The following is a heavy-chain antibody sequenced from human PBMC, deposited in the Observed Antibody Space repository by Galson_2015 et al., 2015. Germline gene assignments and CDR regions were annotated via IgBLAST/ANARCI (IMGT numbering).Heavy chain of an antibody. J-gene: IGHJ6*02. CDR2: INTNTGNP. Sequence: SVKVSCKASGYSFTNYAMNWVRQAPGQGLEWMGWINTNTGNPTYAQGFTGRFVFSLDTSVSTAYLQISSLKAEDTAVYYCARDFVITTNPLLVDVWRQGTTVTVSS. V-gene: IGHV7-4-1*01. CDR1: GYSFTNYA. CDR3: ARDFVITTNPLLVDV. D-gene: IGHD1-14*01.